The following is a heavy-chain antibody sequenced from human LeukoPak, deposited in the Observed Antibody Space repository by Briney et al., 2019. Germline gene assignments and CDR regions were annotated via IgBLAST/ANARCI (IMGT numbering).Heavy chain of an antibody. J-gene: IGHJ5*02. Sequence: PGGSLRLSCAASGFTFSSYSMNWVHQAPGKGLGWGSYISSSSSTIYYADSVKRRFTISRDNAKNSLYLQMNSLGDDDTTVYCCARDSSTYYYGSGSSYTWGQGTLVTVSS. CDR1: GFTFSSYS. CDR2: ISSSSSTI. V-gene: IGHV3-48*02. D-gene: IGHD3-10*01. CDR3: ARDSSTYYYGSGSSYT.